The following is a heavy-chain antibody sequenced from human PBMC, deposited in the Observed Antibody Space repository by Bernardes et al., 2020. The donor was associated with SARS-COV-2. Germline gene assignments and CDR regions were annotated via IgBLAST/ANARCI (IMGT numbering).Heavy chain of an antibody. Sequence: LSLSCTASGFFFGDYAMSWARQAPGRGLEWVAFIRGQDYGATTEFAASVKGRFTISRDDSKSIAYLQMNSLKTEDTAVYYCTRDSDYYGMDVWGLGTTVTVSS. CDR2: IRGQDYGATT. CDR1: GFFFGDYA. J-gene: IGHJ6*02. CDR3: TRDSDYYGMDV. V-gene: IGHV3-49*04.